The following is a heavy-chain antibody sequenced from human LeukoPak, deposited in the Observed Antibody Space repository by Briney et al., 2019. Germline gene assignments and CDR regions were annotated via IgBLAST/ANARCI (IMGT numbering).Heavy chain of an antibody. D-gene: IGHD3-16*01. CDR2: INTDGSST. CDR3: ARELGRYEVIGAFDI. V-gene: IGHV3-74*01. J-gene: IGHJ3*02. Sequence: GGSLRLSCAASGFTFSSYWMHWVRQAPGKGLVWVSRINTDGSSTSYADSVKGRFTISRDNAKNTLYLQMNSLRAEDTAVYYCARELGRYEVIGAFDIWGQGTMVTVSS. CDR1: GFTFSSYW.